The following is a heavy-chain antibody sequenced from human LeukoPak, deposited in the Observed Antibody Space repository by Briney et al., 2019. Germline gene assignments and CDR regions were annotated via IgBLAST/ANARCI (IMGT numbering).Heavy chain of an antibody. V-gene: IGHV3-7*05. D-gene: IGHD2-2*01. Sequence: GESLRLSCAASGFTFSNYWMTWVRQAPGKGLEWVANIKQDGTETYYVDSMKGRFTISRDNAKNSLYLEMNSLRAEDTAVYYCARFVPQVPPNYWGQGTLVTVSS. CDR3: ARFVPQVPPNY. CDR2: IKQDGTET. CDR1: GFTFSNYW. J-gene: IGHJ4*02.